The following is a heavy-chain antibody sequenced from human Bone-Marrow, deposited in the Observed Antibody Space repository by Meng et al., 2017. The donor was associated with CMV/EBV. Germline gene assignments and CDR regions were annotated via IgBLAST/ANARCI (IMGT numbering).Heavy chain of an antibody. V-gene: IGHV3-30-3*01. CDR1: GFTFSSYA. J-gene: IGHJ6*02. D-gene: IGHD1-26*01. CDR2: ISYDGSNK. CDR3: ARYFWLPYSGSYIGYYYDIDV. Sequence: GESLKISCAASGFTFSSYAMHWVRQAPGKGLEWVAVISYDGSNKYYADSVKFRFTISRDNSKNTLYLQMNSLRAEDTAVYYCARYFWLPYSGSYIGYYYDIDVWGQRTTVTVSS.